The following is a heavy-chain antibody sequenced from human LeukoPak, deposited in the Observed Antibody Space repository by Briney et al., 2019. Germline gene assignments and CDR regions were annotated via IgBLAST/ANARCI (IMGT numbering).Heavy chain of an antibody. CDR1: GYTFTSYY. D-gene: IGHD2-2*01. J-gene: IGHJ3*02. CDR2: IYLSGGST. Sequence: ASVKDSSKASGYTFTSYYMHWVRQAPGQGLGWMGIIYLSGGSTSYAQKFQGRVTMTRDMSTSTVYMELSKLRSEDTAVYYCARAKCSSTSCPPLSAFDIWGQGTMVTVSS. CDR3: ARAKCSSTSCPPLSAFDI. V-gene: IGHV1-46*01.